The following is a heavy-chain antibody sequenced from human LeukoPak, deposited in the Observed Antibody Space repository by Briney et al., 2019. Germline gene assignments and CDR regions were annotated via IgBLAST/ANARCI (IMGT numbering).Heavy chain of an antibody. CDR1: GGSISSSSYY. CDR3: ARGIWGAVVPAATALNWFDP. J-gene: IGHJ5*02. Sequence: SETLSLTCTVSGGSISSSSYYWGWIRQPPGKGLEWIGSIYYSGSTYYNPSLKSRVTISVDTSKNQFSLKLSSVTAADTAVYYCARGIWGAVVPAATALNWFDPWGQGTLVTVSS. V-gene: IGHV4-39*07. D-gene: IGHD2-2*01. CDR2: IYYSGST.